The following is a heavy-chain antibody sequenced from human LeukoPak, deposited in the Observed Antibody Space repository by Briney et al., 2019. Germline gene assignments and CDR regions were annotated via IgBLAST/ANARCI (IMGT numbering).Heavy chain of an antibody. V-gene: IGHV1-69*13. D-gene: IGHD6-13*01. J-gene: IGHJ4*02. CDR3: ARDPSSSWYSKSSYYFDY. Sequence: SVKVSCKASGGTFSSYAISWVRQAPGQGLEWMGGIIPIFGTANYAQKFQGRVTITADESTSTAYMELSSLRSEDTAVYYCARDPSSSWYSKSSYYFDYWGQGTLVTVSA. CDR1: GGTFSSYA. CDR2: IIPIFGTA.